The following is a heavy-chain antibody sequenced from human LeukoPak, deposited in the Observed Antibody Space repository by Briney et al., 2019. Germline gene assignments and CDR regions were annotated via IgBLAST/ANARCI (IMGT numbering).Heavy chain of an antibody. CDR2: IKQDGSEK. J-gene: IGHJ4*02. V-gene: IGHV3-7*05. Sequence: PAGSLRLSCAASGFTFSTNWMSWVRQAPGKGLEWVANIKQDGSEKYYVDSVKGRFTIARDNAKNSLYLQMNSLRAEDTAVYYCAKGEVVGDWGQGTLVTVSS. CDR3: AKGEVVGD. D-gene: IGHD3-22*01. CDR1: GFTFSTNW.